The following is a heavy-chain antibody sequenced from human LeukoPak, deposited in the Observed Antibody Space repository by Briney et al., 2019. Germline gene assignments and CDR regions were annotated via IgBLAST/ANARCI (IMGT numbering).Heavy chain of an antibody. J-gene: IGHJ6*02. CDR3: ARFGYCSGGSCPPPPYYYYYGMDV. Sequence: GESLKISCKGSGYSFTSYWIGWVRQMPGKGLEWMGIIYPGDSDTRYSPSFQGQVTISADKSISTSYLQWSSLNASDTAMYYCARFGYCSGGSCPPPPYYYYYGMDVWGQGTTVTVSS. V-gene: IGHV5-51*01. CDR1: GYSFTSYW. D-gene: IGHD2-15*01. CDR2: IYPGDSDT.